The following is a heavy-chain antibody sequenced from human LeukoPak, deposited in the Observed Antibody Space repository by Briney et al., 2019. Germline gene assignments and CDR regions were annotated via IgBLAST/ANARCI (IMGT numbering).Heavy chain of an antibody. V-gene: IGHV3-33*01. J-gene: IGHJ6*04. Sequence: GGSLRLSCAASGFTFSSYGMHWVRQAPGKGLEWVAVIWYDGSNKYYADSVKGRFTISRDNSKNTLHLQMNSLRAEDTAVYYCARDTGRGVALYGMDVWGKGTTVTVSS. CDR2: IWYDGSNK. CDR1: GFTFSSYG. CDR3: ARDTGRGVALYGMDV. D-gene: IGHD3-10*01.